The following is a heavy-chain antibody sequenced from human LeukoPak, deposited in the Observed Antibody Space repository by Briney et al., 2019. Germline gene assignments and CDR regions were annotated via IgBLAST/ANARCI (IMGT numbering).Heavy chain of an antibody. Sequence: GGSLRLSCAASGFTFSNYAMSWVRQAPGKGLQWVSAISGGGGSTYSADSVKGRFTISRDNSKNTLYLQVNSLKAEDTAVYYCAKGSVDTAMVTSFDYWGQGTLVTVSS. J-gene: IGHJ4*02. D-gene: IGHD5-18*01. CDR1: GFTFSNYA. CDR3: AKGSVDTAMVTSFDY. V-gene: IGHV3-23*01. CDR2: ISGGGGST.